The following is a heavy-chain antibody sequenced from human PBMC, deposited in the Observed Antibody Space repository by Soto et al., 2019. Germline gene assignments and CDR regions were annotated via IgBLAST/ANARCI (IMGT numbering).Heavy chain of an antibody. CDR2: IYYSGST. J-gene: IGHJ4*02. CDR3: ARVYYDYVWGSYRFYYFDY. D-gene: IGHD3-16*02. CDR1: GSSISSYY. V-gene: IGHV4-59*01. Sequence: SETLSLTCTVSGSSISSYYWSWIRQPPGKGLEWIGYIYYSGSTNYNPSLKSRVTISVDTSKNQFSLKLSSVTAADTAVYYCARVYYDYVWGSYRFYYFDYWGQGTLVTV.